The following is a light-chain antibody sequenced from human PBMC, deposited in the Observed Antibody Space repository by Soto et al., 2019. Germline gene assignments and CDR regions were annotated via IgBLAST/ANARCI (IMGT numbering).Light chain of an antibody. CDR3: QQTYATPIT. Sequence: DIHMTQSPSSLSASVGDRVTITCRASQSISFSLNWYQQKPGKAPKLLIYAASSWQSGVPSRFSGSGSGTYFTLTISSLQPEDFATYYCQQTYATPITFGQGTRLEI. CDR1: QSISFS. J-gene: IGKJ5*01. CDR2: AAS. V-gene: IGKV1-39*01.